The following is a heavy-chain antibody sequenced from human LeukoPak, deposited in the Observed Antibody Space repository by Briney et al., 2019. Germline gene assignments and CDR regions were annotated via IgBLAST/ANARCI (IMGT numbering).Heavy chain of an antibody. CDR2: IYHSGST. CDR1: GVSISSYY. Sequence: SETLSLTCTVSGVSISSYYWSWIRQAPGKGLEWIGHIYHSGSTNYNPSLKSRVTISVDTSKNQFSLKLRSVTAADTAVYYCARDRYGNNWFDPWGQGTLVTVSS. V-gene: IGHV4-59*01. CDR3: ARDRYGNNWFDP. D-gene: IGHD1-14*01. J-gene: IGHJ5*02.